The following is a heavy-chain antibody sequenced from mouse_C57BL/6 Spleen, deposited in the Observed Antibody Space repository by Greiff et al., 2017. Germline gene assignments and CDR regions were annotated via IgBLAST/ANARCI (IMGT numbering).Heavy chain of an antibody. V-gene: IGHV1-4*01. Sequence: VQLQESGAELARPGASVKMSCKASGYTFTSYTMHWVKQRPGQGLEWIGYINPSSGYTKYNQKFKDKATLTADKSSSTAYMQLSSLTSEDSAVXYWSGPYYYGSSDGYYAMDYWGQGTSVTVSA. J-gene: IGHJ4*01. CDR2: INPSSGYT. D-gene: IGHD1-1*01. CDR3: SGPYYYGSSDGYYAMDY. CDR1: GYTFTSYT.